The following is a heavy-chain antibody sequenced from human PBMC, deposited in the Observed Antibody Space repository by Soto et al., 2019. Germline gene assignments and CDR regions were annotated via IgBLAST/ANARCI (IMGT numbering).Heavy chain of an antibody. J-gene: IGHJ4*02. D-gene: IGHD5-18*01. CDR1: GGSISSYY. CDR2: IYHSGST. Sequence: SETLSLTCTVSGGSISSYYWSWIRQPPGKGLEWVGYIYHSGSTNYNPSLKSRVTISVDTSKNQFSLKLSSVTAADTAVYYCARVGGYSYGLVDYWGQGTLVTVSS. CDR3: ARVGGYSYGLVDY. V-gene: IGHV4-59*01.